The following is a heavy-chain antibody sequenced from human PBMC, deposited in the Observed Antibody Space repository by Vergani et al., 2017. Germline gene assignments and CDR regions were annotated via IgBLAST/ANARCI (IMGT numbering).Heavy chain of an antibody. CDR3: AKDKEYSTPRGYYYYMDV. J-gene: IGHJ6*03. Sequence: QVSLVESGGGVVQPGRSLTLTCSASGFGFKNFAMHWVRQAPGKGLEWVATISKDGTHDYYEPSVRGRFAVSRDNFKNTLYLQMNSLRAEDTAVYYCAKDKEYSTPRGYYYYMDVWGKGTTVTVSS. D-gene: IGHD6-6*01. V-gene: IGHV3-30*18. CDR1: GFGFKNFA. CDR2: ISKDGTHD.